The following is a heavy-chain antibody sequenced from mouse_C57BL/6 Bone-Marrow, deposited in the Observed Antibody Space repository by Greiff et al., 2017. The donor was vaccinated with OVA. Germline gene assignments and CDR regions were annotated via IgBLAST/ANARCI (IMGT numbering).Heavy chain of an antibody. V-gene: IGHV1-81*01. J-gene: IGHJ3*01. CDR3: ARADDYYLAY. Sequence: QVQLQQPGAELARPGASVKLSCKASGYTFTSYGIRWVKQRPGQGLEWIGEIYPRSGDTYYNEKFKGKATLTVDTSSSTAYMELRSLTSEDAAVYFCARADDYYLAYEGRGKLVTVTA. CDR2: IYPRSGDT. D-gene: IGHD2-3*01. CDR1: GYTFTSYG.